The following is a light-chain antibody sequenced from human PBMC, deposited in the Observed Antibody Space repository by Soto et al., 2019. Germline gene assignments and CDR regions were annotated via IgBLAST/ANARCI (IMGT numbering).Light chain of an antibody. J-gene: IGKJ2*01. CDR2: GAS. V-gene: IGKV3-15*01. CDR3: QQYRDWPPYT. CDR1: QSVTNN. Sequence: ETVMTQSPATLSVSPGERVTLSCRASQSVTNNLAWYQQKPGQAPRLIIFGASTRATGIPARFSGSGSGTEFSLTISSLQSEDFAVYYCQQYRDWPPYTFGQGTKLEIK.